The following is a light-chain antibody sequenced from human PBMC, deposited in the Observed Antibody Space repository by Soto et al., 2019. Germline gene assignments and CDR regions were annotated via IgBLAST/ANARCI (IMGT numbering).Light chain of an antibody. CDR2: DAS. J-gene: IGKJ5*01. V-gene: IGKV1-33*01. CDR1: RDIGKY. CDR3: QRYDSLPPT. Sequence: DIQMTQSPSSLSASVGDRVTITCQASRDIGKYLNWFQEKPGKAPKLLIYDASNLQTGVPSRFSGSGSGTDFTFTISSLPPEDFATYYCQRYDSLPPTFGQGTRLEIK.